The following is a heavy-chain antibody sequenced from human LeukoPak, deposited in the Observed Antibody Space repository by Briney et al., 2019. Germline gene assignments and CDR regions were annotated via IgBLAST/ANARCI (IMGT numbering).Heavy chain of an antibody. V-gene: IGHV4-59*08. CDR1: GGSISRLY. Sequence: SETLSLTCSVSGGSISRLYWSWIRQPPGKGLEWIGYIYYTGSTNYNPSLKSRVTMFVDMSKNQFSLRLSSVTAADTAVYYCARHRAYSSSSPFDYWGQGTLVTVSS. J-gene: IGHJ4*02. CDR2: IYYTGST. D-gene: IGHD6-6*01. CDR3: ARHRAYSSSSPFDY.